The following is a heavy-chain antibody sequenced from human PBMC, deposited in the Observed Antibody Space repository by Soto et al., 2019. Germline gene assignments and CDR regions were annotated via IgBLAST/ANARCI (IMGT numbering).Heavy chain of an antibody. D-gene: IGHD6-19*01. CDR2: IYYSGST. CDR3: ARGRLGIAVADYGMDV. Sequence: QLQLQESGPGLVKPSETLSLTCTVSGGSISSSSYYWGWIRQPPGKGLEWIGSIYYSGSTYYNPSLKRRVTISVDTSKNQFSLKLSSVTAADTAVYYCARGRLGIAVADYGMDVWGQGTTVTVSS. CDR1: GGSISSSSYY. V-gene: IGHV4-39*01. J-gene: IGHJ6*02.